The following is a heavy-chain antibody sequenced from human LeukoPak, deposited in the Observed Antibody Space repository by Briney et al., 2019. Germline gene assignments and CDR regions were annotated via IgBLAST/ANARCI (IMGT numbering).Heavy chain of an antibody. V-gene: IGHV1-46*02. J-gene: IGHJ4*02. CDR1: GYIFNSYY. D-gene: IGHD4-17*01. Sequence: ASVKVSCKASGYIFNSYYMHWVRQAPGHGLEWMGIINPSGGSTSYAQKFQGRVTMTRDTSTSTVYMELSSLRSEDTAVYYCARESYGEEDNWGQGTLVTVSS. CDR2: INPSGGST. CDR3: ARESYGEEDN.